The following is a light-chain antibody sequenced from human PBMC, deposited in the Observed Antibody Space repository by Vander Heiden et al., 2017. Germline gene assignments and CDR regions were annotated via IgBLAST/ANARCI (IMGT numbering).Light chain of an antibody. CDR2: AAS. V-gene: IGKV1-39*01. CDR3: QQSDSTPWT. Sequence: DIQITQSPSSLSASVGDRVTITCRASQSISSYLDWYQQKPGNAPKLLIYAASSLQSGVPSRFSGSGSGTDFTLTISRLQPEDFATYYCQQSDSTPWTFGQGTKVDIK. J-gene: IGKJ1*01. CDR1: QSISSY.